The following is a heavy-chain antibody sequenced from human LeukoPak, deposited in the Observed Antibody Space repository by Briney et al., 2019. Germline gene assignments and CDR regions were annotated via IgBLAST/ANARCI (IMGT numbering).Heavy chain of an antibody. CDR1: GFTFSNAW. V-gene: IGHV3-15*01. CDR2: IKSKTDGGTT. J-gene: IGHJ5*02. CDR3: TTGRPRGGIWFDP. D-gene: IGHD3-16*01. Sequence: GGSLRLSCAASGFTFSNAWMSWVRQAPGKGPEWVGRIKSKTDGGTTDYAAPVKGRFTISRDDSKNTLYLQMNSLKTEDTAVYYCTTGRPRGGIWFDPWGQGTLVTVSS.